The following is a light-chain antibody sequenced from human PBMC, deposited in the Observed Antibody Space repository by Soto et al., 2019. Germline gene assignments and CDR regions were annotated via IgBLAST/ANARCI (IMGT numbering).Light chain of an antibody. CDR3: QQSYSPPWT. CDR1: QSINSY. Sequence: DIQMTQSPSILSASVVDRVTITFRASQSINSYLNWYQQKPGKAPELLIYAASSLQSGVPSSFSGSGSGTEFTLTISSLEPEHFATYYCQQSYSPPWTFGQGTKVDI. J-gene: IGKJ1*01. CDR2: AAS. V-gene: IGKV1-39*01.